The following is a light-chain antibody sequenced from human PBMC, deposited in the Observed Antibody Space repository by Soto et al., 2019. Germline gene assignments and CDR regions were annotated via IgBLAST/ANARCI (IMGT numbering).Light chain of an antibody. J-gene: IGLJ1*01. Sequence: QSVLTQAASVSGSPGQSITISCTGTSSDVGNYNYVSWYQQHPGEVPKLIIFNVNNRPSGVSNRFSGSKSGNPASLTISGLQAEDEADYYCSSFTSSTTYVFGTGTKVTVL. CDR2: NVN. CDR3: SSFTSSTTYV. V-gene: IGLV2-14*01. CDR1: SSDVGNYNY.